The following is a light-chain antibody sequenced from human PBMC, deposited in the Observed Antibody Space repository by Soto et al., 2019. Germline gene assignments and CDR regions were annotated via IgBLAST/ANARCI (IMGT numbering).Light chain of an antibody. J-gene: IGLJ3*02. V-gene: IGLV2-14*03. CDR3: MSYTTTTSWV. CDR1: SSDIGTYDY. CDR2: DVS. Sequence: QPVLTQPATVSGSPGQSITISCTGTSSDIGTYDYVSWYQHHPDKAPKVMIYDVSKRPSGLSNRFSGSKSGNTASLTISGLQAEDEADYYCMSYTTTTSWVFGGGTKLTVL.